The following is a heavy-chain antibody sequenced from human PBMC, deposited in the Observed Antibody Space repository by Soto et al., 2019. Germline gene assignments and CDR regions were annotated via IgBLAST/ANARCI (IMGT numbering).Heavy chain of an antibody. CDR1: GGSISSGDYY. J-gene: IGHJ4*02. D-gene: IGHD3-3*01. V-gene: IGHV4-30-4*01. CDR2: IYYSGST. Sequence: PSETLSLTCTVSGGSISSGDYYWSWIRQPPGKGLEWIGYIYYSGSTYYNPSLKSRVTISVDTSKNQFSLKLSSVTAADTAVYYCARGNTIFGVVIIPGYFDYWGQGTLVTVPQ. CDR3: ARGNTIFGVVIIPGYFDY.